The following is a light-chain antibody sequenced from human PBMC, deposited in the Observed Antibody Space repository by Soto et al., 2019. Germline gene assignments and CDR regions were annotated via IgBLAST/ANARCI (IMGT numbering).Light chain of an antibody. CDR2: EVS. Sequence: QSALTQPASVPGSPGQSITISCTGTSSDVGSYKFVSWYQQHPGKAPNLMIYEVSKRPSGVSNRFSGSKSGNTASLTISGLQAGDEADYYCCSYAGSDSWVFGGGTKLTVL. V-gene: IGLV2-23*02. CDR1: SSDVGSYKF. J-gene: IGLJ3*02. CDR3: CSYAGSDSWV.